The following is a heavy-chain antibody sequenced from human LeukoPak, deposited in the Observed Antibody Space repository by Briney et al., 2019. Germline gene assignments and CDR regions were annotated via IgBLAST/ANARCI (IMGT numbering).Heavy chain of an antibody. D-gene: IGHD1-1*01. J-gene: IGHJ4*02. Sequence: SGTLSLTCAVSGGSISSNNWWGWVRQPPGKGLEWIGEIHHSGSPNYNPSLKSRVTISVDKSRNHFSLNPSSVTAADTAVYYCARVNINNWHSCDYWGQGTLVTVSS. CDR1: GGSISSNNW. CDR3: ARVNINNWHSCDY. CDR2: IHHSGSP. V-gene: IGHV4-4*02.